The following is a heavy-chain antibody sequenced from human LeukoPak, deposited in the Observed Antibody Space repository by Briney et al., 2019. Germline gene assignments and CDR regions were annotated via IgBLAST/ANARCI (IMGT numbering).Heavy chain of an antibody. CDR3: ARDSSGYAFDY. J-gene: IGHJ4*02. Sequence: SETLSLTCTVSGGSISSYYWSWIRQPPGKGLEWIGYIYYSGSTNYNPSLKSRVTISVDTSKNQFSLKLSSVTAADTAVYYCARDSSGYAFDYWGQGTLVTVSS. D-gene: IGHD6-19*01. V-gene: IGHV4-59*01. CDR1: GGSISSYY. CDR2: IYYSGST.